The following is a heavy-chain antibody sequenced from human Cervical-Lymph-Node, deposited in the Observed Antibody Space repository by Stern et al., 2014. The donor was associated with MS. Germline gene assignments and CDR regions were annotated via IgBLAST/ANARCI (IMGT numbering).Heavy chain of an antibody. CDR2: IWYDGSKE. CDR1: GFGFSNYG. V-gene: IGHV3-33*01. J-gene: IGHJ6*02. Sequence: VQLLESGGGVVQPGRSLRLSCAASGFGFSNYGMHWVRQAPGKGLEWGAVIWYDGSKEYYADSVKGRFTISRDNSKNTLYLQMNSLRAEDTAMYYCARDDCSSTNCRYYYYGMDVWGQGTTVTVSS. D-gene: IGHD2-2*01. CDR3: ARDDCSSTNCRYYYYGMDV.